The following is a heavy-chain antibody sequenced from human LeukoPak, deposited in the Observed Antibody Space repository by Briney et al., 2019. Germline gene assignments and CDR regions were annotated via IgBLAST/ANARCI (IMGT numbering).Heavy chain of an antibody. CDR2: FSAGST. Sequence: GGSLRLSCVVSGFTFSSSAMSWVRQPPAKGLEWVSAFSAGSTYYRASVKGRFTISRDISKSTMYLEMDSLRVEDTAVYYCATNRYGYNNYFEYWGQGTLVTVSS. D-gene: IGHD5-24*01. J-gene: IGHJ4*02. CDR3: ATNRYGYNNYFEY. CDR1: GFTFSSSA. V-gene: IGHV3-23*01.